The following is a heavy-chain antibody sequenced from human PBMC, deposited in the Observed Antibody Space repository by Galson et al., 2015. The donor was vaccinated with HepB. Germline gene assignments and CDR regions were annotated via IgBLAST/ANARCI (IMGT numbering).Heavy chain of an antibody. J-gene: IGHJ3*02. V-gene: IGHV3-73*01. CDR1: GFTFSDSA. Sequence: SLRLSCAASGFTFSDSAVHWVRQASGKGLEWVGRIRSKTHSYATAYAASVNGRFTVSRDDSTNTAYLQMHSLRIEDTAVYFCANEPSYGDYPIWGQGTMVTVSS. CDR2: IRSKTHSYAT. CDR3: ANEPSYGDYPI. D-gene: IGHD4-17*01.